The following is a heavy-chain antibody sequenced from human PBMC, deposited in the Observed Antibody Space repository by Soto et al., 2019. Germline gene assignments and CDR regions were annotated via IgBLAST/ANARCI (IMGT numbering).Heavy chain of an antibody. CDR3: AVTPNCGRDCSAASYWYFDI. CDR1: GLTFGNYA. J-gene: IGHJ2*01. CDR2: ISGDIGRT. V-gene: IGHV3-23*01. Sequence: EVQLLESGGGLVQPGGSVRLSCAASGLTFGNYAMSWVRQAPGKGLEWVSAISGDIGRTYYADSVKGRYTISRDNSKNTLYLQINTLGAEDTAVYYWAVTPNCGRDCSAASYWYFDIWGRGTLVTVSS. D-gene: IGHD2-21*02.